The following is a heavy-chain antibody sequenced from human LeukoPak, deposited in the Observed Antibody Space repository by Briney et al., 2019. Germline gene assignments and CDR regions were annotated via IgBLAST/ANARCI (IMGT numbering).Heavy chain of an antibody. CDR1: GGSISSYY. V-gene: IGHV4-4*07. CDR3: ARDFTKWSTTVGWEGGRREGAFDI. J-gene: IGHJ3*02. Sequence: NASETLSLTCTVSGGSISSYYWSWIRQPAGKGLEWIGRIYTSGSTNYNPSLKSRVTMSVDTSKNQFSLKLSSVTAADTAVYYCARDFTKWSTTVGWEGGRREGAFDIWGQGTMVTVSS. D-gene: IGHD4-23*01. CDR2: IYTSGST.